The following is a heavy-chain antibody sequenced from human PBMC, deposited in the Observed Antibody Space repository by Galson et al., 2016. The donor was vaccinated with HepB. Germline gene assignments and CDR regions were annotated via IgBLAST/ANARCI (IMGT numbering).Heavy chain of an antibody. V-gene: IGHV4-39*01. CDR3: AALYKSSWSVGPFDY. J-gene: IGHJ4*02. CDR1: GDSISSSSYY. CDR2: IHLSGST. Sequence: SETLSLTCTVSGDSISSSSYYWGWSRQPPGKGLEWIGIIHLSGSTYYNPSLKSRLTISVDTSKNQFSLKLRSVTAADTAVYYCAALYKSSWSVGPFDYWGQGTLVTVSS. D-gene: IGHD6-13*01.